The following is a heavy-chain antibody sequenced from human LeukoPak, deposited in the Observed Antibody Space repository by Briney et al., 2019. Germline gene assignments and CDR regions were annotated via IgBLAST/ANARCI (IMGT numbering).Heavy chain of an antibody. Sequence: PSETLSLTCTVSGYSISSGYYWGWIRQPPGKGLEWIGSIYHSGSTYYNPSLKSRVTISVDTSSNQFSLKLSSVTAADTAVYYCARDSIGYSSSPSCFDYWGQGTLVTVSS. V-gene: IGHV4-38-2*02. CDR2: IYHSGST. CDR3: ARDSIGYSSSPSCFDY. J-gene: IGHJ4*02. D-gene: IGHD6-6*01. CDR1: GYSISSGYY.